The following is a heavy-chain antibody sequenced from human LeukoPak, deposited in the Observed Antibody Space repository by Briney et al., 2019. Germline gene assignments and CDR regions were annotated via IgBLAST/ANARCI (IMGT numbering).Heavy chain of an antibody. V-gene: IGHV3-73*01. D-gene: IGHD3-22*01. CDR3: TRHSPSYYYDSSGYYRIAEYFQH. CDR2: IRSKANSYAT. J-gene: IGHJ1*01. Sequence: GGSLKLSCAASGFTFSGSAMHWVPQPSGKGLEWVGRIRSKANSYATAYAASVKGRFTISRDDSKNTAYLQMNSLKNEDTAVYYCTRHSPSYYYDSSGYYRIAEYFQHWGQGTLVTVSS. CDR1: GFTFSGSA.